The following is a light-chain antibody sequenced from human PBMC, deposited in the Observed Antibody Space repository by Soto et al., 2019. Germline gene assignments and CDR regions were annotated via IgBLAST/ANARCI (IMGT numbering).Light chain of an antibody. J-gene: IGKJ4*01. Sequence: DIQMTQSPSSVSASVGDRVTITCRASQGISSWLAWYQQKPGKAPKLLIYAASSLQSGVPSRFSGRRSGTDFTLTISSLQPEDFASYCCQQYSTFPFPFGGGTKVEIK. V-gene: IGKV1-12*01. CDR3: QQYSTFPFP. CDR1: QGISSW. CDR2: AAS.